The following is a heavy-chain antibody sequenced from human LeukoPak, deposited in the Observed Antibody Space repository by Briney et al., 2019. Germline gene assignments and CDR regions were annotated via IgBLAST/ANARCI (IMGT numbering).Heavy chain of an antibody. Sequence: SETLSLTCTVSGYSISSGYYWGWIRQPPGKGLEWIGSIYHSGSTYYNPSLKSRVTISVDTSKNQFSLKLSSVTAADTAVYYCARDLVGYCSSTSCVNWFDPWGQGTLVTVSS. D-gene: IGHD2-2*01. CDR3: ARDLVGYCSSTSCVNWFDP. CDR2: IYHSGST. J-gene: IGHJ5*02. V-gene: IGHV4-38-2*02. CDR1: GYSISSGYY.